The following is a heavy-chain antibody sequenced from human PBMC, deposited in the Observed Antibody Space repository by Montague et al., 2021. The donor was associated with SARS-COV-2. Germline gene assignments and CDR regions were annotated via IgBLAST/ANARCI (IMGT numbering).Heavy chain of an antibody. CDR1: GDSVNRNY. CDR3: AKASRGYGGDFDS. J-gene: IGHJ4*02. D-gene: IGHD4-23*01. V-gene: IGHV4-59*02. Sequence: SETLSLTCSVSGDSVNRNYRSWVRQPPGKGLEWLGYIFYSGSTYNPSLNTRVTMSLDTSKNHFSLNLISVTAADTAVYYCAKASRGYGGDFDSWGQGTLVIVSS. CDR2: IFYSGST.